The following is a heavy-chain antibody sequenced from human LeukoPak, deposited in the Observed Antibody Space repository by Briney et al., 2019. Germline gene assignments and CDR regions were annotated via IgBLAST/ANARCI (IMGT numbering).Heavy chain of an antibody. CDR2: ISYDGSNK. D-gene: IGHD5-18*01. Sequence: GGSLRLSCAASGFTFSSYAMHWVRQAPGKGLEWVAVISYDGSNKYYADSVKGRFTISRDNSKNTLYLQMNSLRAEDTAVYYCARERGNVDTAMVRRYNYFDYWGQGTLVTVSS. CDR3: ARERGNVDTAMVRRYNYFDY. V-gene: IGHV3-30-3*01. CDR1: GFTFSSYA. J-gene: IGHJ4*02.